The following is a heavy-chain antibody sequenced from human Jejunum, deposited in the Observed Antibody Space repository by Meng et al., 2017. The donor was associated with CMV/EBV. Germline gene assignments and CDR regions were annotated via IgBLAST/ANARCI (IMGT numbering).Heavy chain of an antibody. D-gene: IGHD5-24*01. V-gene: IGHV4-30-4*08. CDR2: IHYSGSN. Sequence: QVLLQDDGPALVKPSQTLSLTCTVSGGSISNDDHYWSWIRQSPVKGLEWIAYIHYSGSNLYNPSLKSRVIISIDTSKNQFSLSVNSVTAADTAVYYCAKERRDGYNRVDYWGQGILVTVSS. J-gene: IGHJ4*02. CDR1: GGSISNDDHY. CDR3: AKERRDGYNRVDY.